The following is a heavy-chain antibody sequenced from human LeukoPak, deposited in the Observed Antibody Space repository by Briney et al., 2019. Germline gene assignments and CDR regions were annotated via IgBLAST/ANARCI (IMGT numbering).Heavy chain of an antibody. V-gene: IGHV4-4*02. Sequence: SETLSLTCAVSGGSIYSTNWWSWVRQPPGKGLEWIAEVFHAGNINYNPSLKSRVTISIDKSKSQFSLKLSSVTAADTAVYYCARGNYVYYYGMDVWGQGTTVTVSS. D-gene: IGHD4-11*01. CDR3: ARGNYVYYYGMDV. J-gene: IGHJ6*02. CDR1: GGSIYSTNW. CDR2: VFHAGNI.